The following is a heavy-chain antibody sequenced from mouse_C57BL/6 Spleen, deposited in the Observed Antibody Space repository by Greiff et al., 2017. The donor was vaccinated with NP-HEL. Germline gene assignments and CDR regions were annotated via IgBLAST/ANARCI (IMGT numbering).Heavy chain of an antibody. J-gene: IGHJ4*01. D-gene: IGHD3-2*02. V-gene: IGHV5-17*01. CDR3: ARRGDSSGPYAMDY. Sequence: EVQRVESGGGLVKPGGSLKLSCAASGFTFSDYGMHWVRQAPEKGLEWVAYISSGSSTIYYADTVKGRFTISRDNAKNTLFLQMTSLRSEDTAMYYCARRGDSSGPYAMDYWGQGTSVTVSS. CDR2: ISSGSSTI. CDR1: GFTFSDYG.